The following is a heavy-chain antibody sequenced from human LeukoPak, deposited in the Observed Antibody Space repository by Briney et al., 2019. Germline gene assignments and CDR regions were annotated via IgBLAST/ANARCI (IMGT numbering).Heavy chain of an antibody. CDR3: ARDAVGATPYYYYMDV. J-gene: IGHJ6*03. D-gene: IGHD1-26*01. Sequence: SETLSLTCTVSGYSISSDYYWGWIRQPPGKGLEWIGSIYHSGSTYYNPSLKSRVTISVDTSKNQFSLKLSSVTAADTAVYYCARDAVGATPYYYYMDVWGKGTTVTVSS. CDR1: GYSISSDYY. V-gene: IGHV4-38-2*02. CDR2: IYHSGST.